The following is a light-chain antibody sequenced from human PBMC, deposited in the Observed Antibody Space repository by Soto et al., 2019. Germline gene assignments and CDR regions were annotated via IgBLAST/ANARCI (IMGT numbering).Light chain of an antibody. CDR2: GAS. V-gene: IGKV3-20*01. Sequence: EIVLTQSPGTLSLSPGERATLSCRASQSVSSSQLAWYQQNPGQAPRLLIYGASSRATGIPDRFSGSGSGTAFTLTISRLEPEDFAFYYCHQYHSSPSSTFGQRTKVELK. CDR3: HQYHSSPSST. J-gene: IGKJ1*01. CDR1: QSVSSSQ.